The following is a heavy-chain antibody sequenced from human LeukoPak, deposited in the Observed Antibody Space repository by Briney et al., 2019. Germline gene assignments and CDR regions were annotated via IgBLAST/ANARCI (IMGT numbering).Heavy chain of an antibody. J-gene: IGHJ4*02. CDR1: GFTFGDYA. D-gene: IGHD3-22*01. V-gene: IGHV3-49*04. Sequence: GGSLRLSCTASGFTFGDYAMSWVRQAPGKGLEWVGFIRSKAYGGTTEYAASVKGRFTISRDDSKSIAYLQMNSLKTEDTAVYYCTRVTSSLYYYDSSGYFDYWGQGTLVTVSS. CDR3: TRVTSSLYYYDSSGYFDY. CDR2: IRSKAYGGTT.